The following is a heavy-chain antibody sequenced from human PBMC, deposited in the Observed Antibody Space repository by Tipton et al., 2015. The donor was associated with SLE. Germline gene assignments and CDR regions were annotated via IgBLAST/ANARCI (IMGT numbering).Heavy chain of an antibody. V-gene: IGHV4-61*05. CDR1: GGSISSSSYY. D-gene: IGHD2-8*01. J-gene: IGHJ4*02. Sequence: TLSLTCTVSGGSISSSSYYWGWIRQPPEKGLEWIGYLSYSGSTNYNPSLESRVTISVDTSKNQFSLKMRSVTAADTAVYFCARGYCSDGVCYGFGFFDYWGQGNLVTVSS. CDR2: LSYSGST. CDR3: ARGYCSDGVCYGFGFFDY.